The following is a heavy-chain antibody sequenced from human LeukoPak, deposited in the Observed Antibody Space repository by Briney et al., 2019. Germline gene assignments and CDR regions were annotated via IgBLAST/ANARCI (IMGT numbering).Heavy chain of an antibody. V-gene: IGHV3-23*01. J-gene: IGHJ5*01. D-gene: IGHD6-13*01. CDR2: ISGSGGST. CDR3: ARAYSSSWYDF. Sequence: PGGTLRLSCAASGFTFSSYGMSWVRQAPGKGLEWVSAISGSGGSTYYADSVKGRFTISRDNSKNTLYLQMSSLRAEDTAVYYCARAYSSSWYDFWGQGTLVTVSS. CDR1: GFTFSSYG.